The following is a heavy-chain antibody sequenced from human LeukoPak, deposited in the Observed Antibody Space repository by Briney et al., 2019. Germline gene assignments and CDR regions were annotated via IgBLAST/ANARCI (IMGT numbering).Heavy chain of an antibody. J-gene: IGHJ5*02. CDR1: GGTFSSYA. CDR3: ARVMAVATIGSWFDP. V-gene: IGHV1-69*13. D-gene: IGHD5-12*01. Sequence: GASVKVSCKASGGTFSSYAISWVRQAPGQGLEWMGGIIPIFGTANYAQKFQGRVTITADESTSTAYMELSSLRSEDTAVYYCARVMAVATIGSWFDPWGQGTLVTVSS. CDR2: IIPIFGTA.